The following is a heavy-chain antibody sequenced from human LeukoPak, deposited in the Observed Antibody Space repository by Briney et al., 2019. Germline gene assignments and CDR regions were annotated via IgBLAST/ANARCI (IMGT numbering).Heavy chain of an antibody. D-gene: IGHD2-15*01. V-gene: IGHV3-23*01. CDR2: LSAGGGST. CDR1: GFTFSNYV. J-gene: IGHJ3*02. CDR3: AKDRYCSGGSCYADAFDI. Sequence: GGSLRLSCAASGFTFSNYVMSWVRQAPGKGLEWVSGLSAGGGSTYYADSVKGRFTTSRDNSENTLYLEMNSLRAEDTAVYYCAKDRYCSGGSCYADAFDIWGQGTLVTVSS.